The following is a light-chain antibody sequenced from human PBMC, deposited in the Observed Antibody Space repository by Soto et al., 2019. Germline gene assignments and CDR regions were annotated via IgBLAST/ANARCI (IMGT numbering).Light chain of an antibody. CDR3: QQASSFPLT. J-gene: IGKJ5*01. V-gene: IGKV1-12*01. Sequence: DIPMTQSPSFVSASVGDRVTITCRASQGISRWLAWYQQRPGKAPELLIYGASSLHSGVPSRFSGSGSGTDFTLIISSLQPEDFATYCCQQASSFPLTFGQGTRLEIK. CDR1: QGISRW. CDR2: GAS.